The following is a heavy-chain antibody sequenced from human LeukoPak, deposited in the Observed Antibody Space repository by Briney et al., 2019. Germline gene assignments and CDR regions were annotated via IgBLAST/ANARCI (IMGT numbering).Heavy chain of an antibody. Sequence: SGGSLRLSCAASGFTFSSGMHWVRQAPGKGLEWVAVISYDGNHEYYGDSVKGRFTISRDNSRNTLYLQMDSLKTEDTAVYYCAKGELHFNTCSFDYWGQGTLVTVSS. V-gene: IGHV3-30*18. CDR1: GFTFSSG. CDR2: ISYDGNHE. J-gene: IGHJ4*02. CDR3: AKGELHFNTCSFDY. D-gene: IGHD1-26*01.